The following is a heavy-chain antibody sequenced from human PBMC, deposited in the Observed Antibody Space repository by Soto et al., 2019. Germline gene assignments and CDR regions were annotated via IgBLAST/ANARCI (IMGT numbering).Heavy chain of an antibody. CDR1: GFNVSANY. J-gene: IGHJ5*02. CDR2: IYSGGGT. V-gene: IGHV3-53*02. Sequence: EVQVVETGGGLIQPGGSLRLTCAASGFNVSANYMSWVRQAPGKGLEWVSVIYSGGGTYYADSLKGRFTISRDTSKNTVYLQMNTLRADDTAVYYCAREMMGEPGWFDPWGQGTLVTVSS. CDR3: AREMMGEPGWFDP. D-gene: IGHD3-16*01.